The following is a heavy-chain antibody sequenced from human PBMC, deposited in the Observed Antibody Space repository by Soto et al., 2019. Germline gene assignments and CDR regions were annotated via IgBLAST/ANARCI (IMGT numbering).Heavy chain of an antibody. CDR1: GSTFSSYA. V-gene: IGHV3-33*08. D-gene: IGHD3-22*01. CDR2: IYYDASNK. J-gene: IGHJ6*02. CDR3: ARDHDTSGDDTYYYYFARAG. Sequence: GGSLRFSCAASGSTFSSYAMSWVRQAPGKGLKWVSTIYYDASNKYYADSVKGRFTISRDNSKNTLYMQMNSLTAEDTAVYFCARDHDTSGDDTYYYYFARAGWGQGTTV.